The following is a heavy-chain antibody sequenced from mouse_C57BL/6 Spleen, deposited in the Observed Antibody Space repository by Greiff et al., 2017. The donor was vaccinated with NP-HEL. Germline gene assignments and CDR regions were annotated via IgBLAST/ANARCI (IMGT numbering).Heavy chain of an antibody. J-gene: IGHJ2*01. D-gene: IGHD2-5*01. CDR1: GYAFTNYL. Sequence: QVQLQQSGAELVRPGTSVKVSCKASGYAFTNYLIEWVKQRPGQGLAWIGVINPGSGGTNYNEKFKGKATLTADKSSSTAYMQLSSLTSEDSAVYFCARDYSKFSFDYWGQGTTLTVSS. CDR2: INPGSGGT. CDR3: ARDYSKFSFDY. V-gene: IGHV1-54*01.